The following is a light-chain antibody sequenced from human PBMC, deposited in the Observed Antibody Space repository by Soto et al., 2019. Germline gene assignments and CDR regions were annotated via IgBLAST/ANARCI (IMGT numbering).Light chain of an antibody. CDR1: QSVSSSY. CDR3: QHYGSSKWT. V-gene: IGKV3-20*01. Sequence: EIVLTQSPGTLSLSPGERATLSCRASQSVSSSYLAWYQQKPGQAPRLLIYGASSRATGIPDRFSGSGSGTDFTLTISTLQPEEFAVYCCQHYGSSKWTVGQGTKVEIK. J-gene: IGKJ1*01. CDR2: GAS.